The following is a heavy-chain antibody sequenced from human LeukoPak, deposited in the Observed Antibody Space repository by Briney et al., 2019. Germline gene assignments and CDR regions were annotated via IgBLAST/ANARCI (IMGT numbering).Heavy chain of an antibody. CDR3: ARAVLGYSYGSELDY. D-gene: IGHD5-18*01. V-gene: IGHV1-69*06. CDR2: TIPIFGTA. CDR1: GGTFSSYA. Sequence: SVKVSCKASGGTFSSYAISWVRQAPGQGLEWMGGTIPIFGTANYAQKFQGRVTITADKSTSTAYMELSSLRSEDTAVYYCARAVLGYSYGSELDYWGQGTLVTVSS. J-gene: IGHJ4*02.